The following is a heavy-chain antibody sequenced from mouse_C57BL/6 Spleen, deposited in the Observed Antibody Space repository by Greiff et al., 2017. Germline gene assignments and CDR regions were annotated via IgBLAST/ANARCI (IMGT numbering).Heavy chain of an antibody. D-gene: IGHD3-2*02. CDR1: GYTFTSYW. V-gene: IGHV1-52*01. CDR2: IDPSDSET. J-gene: IGHJ2*01. Sequence: VQLQQPGAELVRPGSSVKLSCKASGYTFTSYWMHWVKQRPIQGLEWIGNIDPSDSETHSNQKFKDKATLTVDKSSSTAYMQRSSLTSEDSAVYYCARGAQASFDYWGQGTTLTVSS. CDR3: ARGAQASFDY.